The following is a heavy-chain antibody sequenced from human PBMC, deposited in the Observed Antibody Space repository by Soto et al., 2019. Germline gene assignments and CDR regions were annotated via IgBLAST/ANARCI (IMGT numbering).Heavy chain of an antibody. V-gene: IGHV3-30*03. CDR2: ISYDGSNK. CDR1: GFTFSSYG. J-gene: IGHJ6*02. D-gene: IGHD4-4*01. CDR3: ARWKMTTVTQWLGMDV. Sequence: PGGSLRLSCAASGFTFSSYGMHWVRQAPGKGLEWVAVISYDGSNKYYADSVKGRFTISRDNSKNTLYLQMSSLRDEDTAVYYCARWKMTTVTQWLGMDVWGQGTTVTVSS.